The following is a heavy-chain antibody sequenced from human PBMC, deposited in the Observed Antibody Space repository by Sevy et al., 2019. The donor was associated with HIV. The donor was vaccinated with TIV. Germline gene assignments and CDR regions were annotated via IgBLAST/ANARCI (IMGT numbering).Heavy chain of an antibody. J-gene: IGHJ5*02. D-gene: IGHD3-3*01. V-gene: IGHV3-30-3*01. Sequence: GGSLRLSCAASGFTFSSYAMHWVRQAPGKGLEWVAVISYDGSNKYYEDSVKGRFTISRDNSKNTLYLQMNSLRAEDTAVYYCARDRGGRGSGYDVDWFDPWGQGTLVTVSS. CDR2: ISYDGSNK. CDR1: GFTFSSYA. CDR3: ARDRGGRGSGYDVDWFDP.